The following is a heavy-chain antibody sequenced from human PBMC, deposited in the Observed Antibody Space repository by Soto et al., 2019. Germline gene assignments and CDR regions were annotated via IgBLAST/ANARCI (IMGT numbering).Heavy chain of an antibody. V-gene: IGHV3-30-3*01. Sequence: QVQLVESGGGVVQPGRSLRLSCAASGFTFSSYAMYWVRQAPGKGLEWVAVISYDGNNKYYADSVKGRFTISRDNSKNTLYLQMNSVRDEDMAVYYCARAGCDGGSCYTLVGLRYGMDVWGQGTTVTVSS. CDR3: ARAGCDGGSCYTLVGLRYGMDV. D-gene: IGHD2-15*01. CDR2: ISYDGNNK. J-gene: IGHJ6*02. CDR1: GFTFSSYA.